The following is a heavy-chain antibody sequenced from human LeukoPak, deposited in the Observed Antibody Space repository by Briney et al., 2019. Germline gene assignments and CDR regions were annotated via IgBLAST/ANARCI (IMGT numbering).Heavy chain of an antibody. CDR1: GFIFSNYY. CDR2: ISHDGSSK. V-gene: IGHV3-30*18. Sequence: GGSRRLACGASGFIFSNYYMHWVRQAPGKVLEWDAVISHDGSSKYYADSVKGRFTISRDNSTSTLYLQMNSLRAEDTAVYYCTKGSGYETSDYWGRGTLVTVSS. CDR3: TKGSGYETSDY. D-gene: IGHD5-12*01. J-gene: IGHJ4*02.